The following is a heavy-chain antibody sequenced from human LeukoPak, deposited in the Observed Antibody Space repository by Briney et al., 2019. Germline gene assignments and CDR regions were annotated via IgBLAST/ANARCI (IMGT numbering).Heavy chain of an antibody. CDR3: ARDGSGSIDLDH. D-gene: IGHD3-3*01. J-gene: IGHJ4*02. Sequence: PGGSLRLSCSASGFTYSAYWMHWVRQAPGKGLVWVSYVDNDGRGTAYVDPVKGRFTISRDNAKNTVYLQMNSLRVDDTAVYYCARDGSGSIDLDHWGLGALVTVSS. CDR1: GFTYSAYW. CDR2: VDNDGRGT. V-gene: IGHV3-74*01.